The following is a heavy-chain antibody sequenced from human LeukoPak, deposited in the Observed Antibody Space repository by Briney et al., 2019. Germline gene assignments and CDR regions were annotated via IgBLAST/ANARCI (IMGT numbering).Heavy chain of an antibody. D-gene: IGHD6-19*01. J-gene: IGHJ4*02. CDR1: GRSISSSSYY. CDR2: IYYSGST. CDR3: ARTSSGWFKYSGY. V-gene: IGHV4-39*01. Sequence: SQTLSLTCTVAGRSISSSSYYWGWIRQPPGKGWEWIGSIYYSGSTYYNPSLKSRVTISVATSKNQFSLKLSSVTAADTAVYYCARTSSGWFKYSGYWGQGTLVTVSS.